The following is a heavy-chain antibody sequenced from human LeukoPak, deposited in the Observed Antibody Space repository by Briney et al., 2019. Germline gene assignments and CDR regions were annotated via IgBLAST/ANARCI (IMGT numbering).Heavy chain of an antibody. CDR2: ISGSTGNT. V-gene: IGHV3-23*01. CDR3: AKRDSSGFYYFDY. CDR1: GFTFSSYA. J-gene: IGHJ4*02. D-gene: IGHD6-19*01. Sequence: PGGSLRLSCAASGFTFSSYAMSWVRQAPGKGLEWVSGISGSTGNTYYADSVKGRFTISRDNPKNTLFLQMNSLRAEDTAVYYCAKRDSSGFYYFDYWGQGTLVTVSS.